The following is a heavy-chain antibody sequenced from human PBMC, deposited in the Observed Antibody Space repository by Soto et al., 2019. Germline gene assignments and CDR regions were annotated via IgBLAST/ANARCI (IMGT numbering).Heavy chain of an antibody. CDR1: GESFSGYY. V-gene: IGHV4-34*01. J-gene: IGHJ6*02. D-gene: IGHD3-10*01. Sequence: QVQLQQWGAELLKPSETLSLGCAVYGESFSGYYWNWIRQPPGKGLEWIGEITDSGSANYKPSLASRVTISVDTSKKQFSLRLNSVTAADAAVYYCARRRRGITMVRGTYAMDVWGQGTTVTVSS. CDR3: ARRRRGITMVRGTYAMDV. CDR2: ITDSGSA.